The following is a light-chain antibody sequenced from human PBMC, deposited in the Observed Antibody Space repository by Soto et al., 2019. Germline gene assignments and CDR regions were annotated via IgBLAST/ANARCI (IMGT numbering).Light chain of an antibody. V-gene: IGKV1-39*01. CDR1: QYISDF. CDR2: AAS. Sequence: DIQMTQSPSSLSSSVGDRVTITCRASQYISDFLNWYQQKPGKAPVILIYAASTLQSGVPSRFTGSRSETNFTLIISSLQPEDFATYYCQQSYTTPLTVGGGTKVDIK. J-gene: IGKJ4*01. CDR3: QQSYTTPLT.